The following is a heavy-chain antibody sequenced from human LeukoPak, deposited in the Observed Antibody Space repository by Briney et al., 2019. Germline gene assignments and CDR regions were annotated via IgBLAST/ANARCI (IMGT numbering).Heavy chain of an antibody. Sequence: SETLSHTCAVYGGSFSGYYWSWIRQPPGKGLEWIGEINHSGSTNYNPSLKSRVTISVDTSKNQFSLKLSSVTAADTAVYYCATLCSGGSCYGGTDYWGQGALVTVSS. V-gene: IGHV4-34*01. CDR1: GGSFSGYY. CDR3: ATLCSGGSCYGGTDY. D-gene: IGHD2-15*01. CDR2: INHSGST. J-gene: IGHJ4*02.